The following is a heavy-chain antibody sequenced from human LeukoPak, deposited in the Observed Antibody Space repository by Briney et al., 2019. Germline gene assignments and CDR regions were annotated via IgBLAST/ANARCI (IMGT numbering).Heavy chain of an antibody. CDR3: ATYSSSWYCFDY. V-gene: IGHV3-23*01. CDR1: GFTFDTYA. J-gene: IGHJ4*02. Sequence: GASLRLSCAASGFTFDTYAMTWVRQAPGKGLEWVSAISGSGGSTYYADSVKGRFTISRDNSKNTLYLQMNSLRAEDTAVYYCATYSSSWYCFDYWGQGTLVTVSS. D-gene: IGHD6-13*01. CDR2: ISGSGGST.